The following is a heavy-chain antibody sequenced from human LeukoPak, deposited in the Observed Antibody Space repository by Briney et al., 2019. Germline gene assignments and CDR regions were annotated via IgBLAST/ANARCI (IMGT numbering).Heavy chain of an antibody. Sequence: GGSLRLSCAASGFTFSSYGMHWVRQAPGKGLEWVAFIRYDGSNKYYADSVKGRFTISRDNSKNTLYLQMSSLRAEDTAVYYCAKDSPAYIDYYDSSGYYFGYWGQGTLVTVSS. CDR2: IRYDGSNK. V-gene: IGHV3-30*02. CDR3: AKDSPAYIDYYDSSGYYFGY. J-gene: IGHJ4*02. CDR1: GFTFSSYG. D-gene: IGHD3-22*01.